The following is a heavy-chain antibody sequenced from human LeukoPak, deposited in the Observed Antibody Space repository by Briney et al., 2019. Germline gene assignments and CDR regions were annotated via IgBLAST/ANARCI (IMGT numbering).Heavy chain of an antibody. J-gene: IGHJ4*02. CDR2: IYPGDSDT. CDR3: ARQAAGGIVVVPAAAFDY. V-gene: IGHV5-51*01. CDR1: GYSFTSYW. D-gene: IGHD2-2*01. Sequence: GESLKISCKGSGYSFTSYWIGWVCQMPGKGLEWMGIIYPGDSDTRYSPSFQGQVTISADKSISTAYLQWSSLKASDTAMYYCARQAAGGIVVVPAAAFDYWGQGTLVTVSS.